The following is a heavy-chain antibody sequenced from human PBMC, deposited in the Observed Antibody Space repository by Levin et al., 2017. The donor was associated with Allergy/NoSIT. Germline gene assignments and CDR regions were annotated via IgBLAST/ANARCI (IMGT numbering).Heavy chain of an antibody. CDR1: GGSISSYY. Sequence: SSETLSLTCTVSGGSISSYYWSWIRQPPGKGLEWIGYIYYSGSTNYNPSLKSRVTISVDTSKNQFSLKLRSVTAADTAVYYCARMYCSSTSCYAGMGLNWFDPWGQGTLVTVSS. J-gene: IGHJ5*02. V-gene: IGHV4-59*01. CDR3: ARMYCSSTSCYAGMGLNWFDP. CDR2: IYYSGST. D-gene: IGHD2-2*01.